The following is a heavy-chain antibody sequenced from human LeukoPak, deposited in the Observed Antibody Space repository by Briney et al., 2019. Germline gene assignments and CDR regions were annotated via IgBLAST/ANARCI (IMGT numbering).Heavy chain of an antibody. CDR3: ARGVGDTGNNWFDP. Sequence: GGSLRLSCAASGLTFSSYSMNWVRQAPGKGLEWVSSISSSSSYIYYADSVRGRFTISRDNAKNSLYLQMNSLRAEDTAVHYCARGVGDTGNNWFDPWGQGTLVTVSS. CDR1: GLTFSSYS. J-gene: IGHJ5*02. D-gene: IGHD2-21*02. V-gene: IGHV3-21*01. CDR2: ISSSSSYI.